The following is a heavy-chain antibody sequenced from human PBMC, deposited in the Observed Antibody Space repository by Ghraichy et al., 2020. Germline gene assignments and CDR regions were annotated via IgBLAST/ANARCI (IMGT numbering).Heavy chain of an antibody. D-gene: IGHD3-10*01. V-gene: IGHV1-2*02. J-gene: IGHJ4*02. CDR3: ATSHSGSYYYLFDY. CDR1: GYTFTGYY. Sequence: SVKVSCKASGYTFTGYYMHWVRQAPGQGLEWMGWINPNSGGTNYAQKFQGRVTMTRDTSISTAYMELSRLRSDDTAVYYCATSHSGSYYYLFDYWGQGTLVTVSS. CDR2: INPNSGGT.